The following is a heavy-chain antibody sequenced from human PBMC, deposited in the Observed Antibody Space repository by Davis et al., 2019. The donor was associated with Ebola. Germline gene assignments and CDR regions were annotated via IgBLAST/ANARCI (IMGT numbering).Heavy chain of an antibody. Sequence: HSQTLSLTCAISGDSVSSNSAAWNWIRQSPSRGLEWLGRTYYRSKWYNDYAVSVKSRITINPDTSKNQFSLQLNSVTPEDTAVYYCARDLGYRLRLGELSLLSHFDYWGQGTLVTVSS. D-gene: IGHD3-16*02. V-gene: IGHV6-1*01. CDR2: TYYRSKWYN. J-gene: IGHJ4*02. CDR1: GDSVSSNSAA. CDR3: ARDLGYRLRLGELSLLSHFDY.